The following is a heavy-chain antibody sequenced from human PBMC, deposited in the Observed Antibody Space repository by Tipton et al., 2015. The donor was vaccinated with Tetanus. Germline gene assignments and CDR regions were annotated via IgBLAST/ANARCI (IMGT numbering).Heavy chain of an antibody. CDR1: GYSFTSYD. V-gene: IGHV1-8*01. CDR2: MSPNSGNT. D-gene: IGHD5-18*01. CDR3: ARGASYGPDYYYGMDV. J-gene: IGHJ6*02. Sequence: QLVQSGPEVKKPGASVKVSCKASGYSFTSYDINWVRQATGQGLEWMGWMSPNSGNTGYAQNFQGRVTMTRNTSISTAYMELSSLRSEDTAVYYCARGASYGPDYYYGMDVWGQGTTVTVSS.